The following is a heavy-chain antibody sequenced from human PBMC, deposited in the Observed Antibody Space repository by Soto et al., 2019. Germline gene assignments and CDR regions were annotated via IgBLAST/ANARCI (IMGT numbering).Heavy chain of an antibody. CDR1: GFTVSAYT. V-gene: IGHV3-30-3*01. CDR2: ISSDGNHK. D-gene: IGHD1-26*01. CDR3: ARWEQPLFDY. J-gene: IGHJ4*02. Sequence: QVQLVESGGGVVQPGRSLRLSCAASGFTVSAYTMHWVRQAPGKGLEWVAVISSDGNHKYYTHSVKGRFTISIDTSTNTLYLQMNSLRAEDTAVYYCARWEQPLFDYWGQGTLVTVSS.